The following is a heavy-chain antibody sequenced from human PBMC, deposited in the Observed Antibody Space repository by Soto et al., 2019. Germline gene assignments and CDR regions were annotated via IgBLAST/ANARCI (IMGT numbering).Heavy chain of an antibody. Sequence: SETLSLTCTVSGGSSRSSNCYWGWIRQPPGKGLEWIGSIYYSGSTYYNPSLKSRVTISVDTSKNQFSLKLSSLTAADTAVYYCARHQSHSSSYVDPWGQGTLVTVSS. D-gene: IGHD6-13*01. CDR1: GGSSRSSNCY. CDR2: IYYSGST. V-gene: IGHV4-39*01. CDR3: ARHQSHSSSYVDP. J-gene: IGHJ5*02.